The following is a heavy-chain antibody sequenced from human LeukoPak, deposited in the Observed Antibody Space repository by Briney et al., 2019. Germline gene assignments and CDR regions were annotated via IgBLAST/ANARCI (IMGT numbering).Heavy chain of an antibody. D-gene: IGHD2-21*02. CDR1: GGSFSGYY. V-gene: IGHV4-34*01. J-gene: IGHJ4*02. Sequence: SETLSLTCAVYGGSFSGYYWSWIRQPPGKGLEWIGEINHSGSTNYNPSLKSRVTISVDTSKNQFSLKLSSVTAEDTAVYYCARFRTWGDKAFDYWGQGTLVTVSS. CDR2: INHSGST. CDR3: ARFRTWGDKAFDY.